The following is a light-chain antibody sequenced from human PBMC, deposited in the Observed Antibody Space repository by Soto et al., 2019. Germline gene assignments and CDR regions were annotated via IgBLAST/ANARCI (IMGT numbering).Light chain of an antibody. CDR1: QSVSNY. Sequence: EIVLTQSPATLSLSPGERATLSCRASQSVSNYLAWYQQKPGQAPRLLLYGASTRATGIPVRFSGSGFGTEFTLNISRLQSEDFAVYYCQQYKNWPIFGQGTRLEIX. J-gene: IGKJ5*01. CDR3: QQYKNWPI. CDR2: GAS. V-gene: IGKV3-15*01.